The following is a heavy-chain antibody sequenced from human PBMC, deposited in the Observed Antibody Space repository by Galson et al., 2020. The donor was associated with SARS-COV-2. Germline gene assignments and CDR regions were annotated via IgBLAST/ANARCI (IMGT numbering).Heavy chain of an antibody. D-gene: IGHD3-10*01. CDR2: LDTSSTYI. CDR3: ARSPPASTSGTSIYFDY. CDR1: GFAFSSYP. Sequence: GGSLRLSCAASGFAFSSYPMNWVRQAPGKGLEWVASLDTSSTYIYHADSLKGRFTISRDNAENALYLQMNSLRAEDTAVYYCARSPPASTSGTSIYFDYWGQGTQVTVSS. J-gene: IGHJ4*02. V-gene: IGHV3-21*01.